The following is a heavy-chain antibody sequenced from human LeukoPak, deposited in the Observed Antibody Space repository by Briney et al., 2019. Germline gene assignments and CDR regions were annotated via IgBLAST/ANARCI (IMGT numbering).Heavy chain of an antibody. CDR1: GFTFDDYA. Sequence: GGSLRLSCAASGFTFDDYAMYWVRQAPGKGLEWVSGISWNSGSIGYADSVKGRFTISRDNAKNSPYLQMNSLRAEDMALYYCAKDFYSSSWYYFDYWGQGTLVTVSS. CDR3: AKDFYSSSWYYFDY. CDR2: ISWNSGSI. D-gene: IGHD6-13*01. J-gene: IGHJ4*02. V-gene: IGHV3-9*03.